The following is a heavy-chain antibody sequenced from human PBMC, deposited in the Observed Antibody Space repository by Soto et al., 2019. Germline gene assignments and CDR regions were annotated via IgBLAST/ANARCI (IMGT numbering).Heavy chain of an antibody. CDR1: GFTFSSYG. Sequence: QVQLVESGGGVVQPGRSLRLSCAASGFTFSSYGMHWVRQAPGKGLEWVAVISYDGSNKYYADSVKGRFTISRDNSKNTLYLQMNSLRAEDTAVYYCAKGRWTGTHNGVVYYFDYWGQGTLVTVSS. V-gene: IGHV3-30*18. J-gene: IGHJ4*02. CDR2: ISYDGSNK. D-gene: IGHD1-7*01. CDR3: AKGRWTGTHNGVVYYFDY.